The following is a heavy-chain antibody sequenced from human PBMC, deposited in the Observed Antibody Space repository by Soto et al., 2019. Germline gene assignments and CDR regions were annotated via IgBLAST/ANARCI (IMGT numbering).Heavy chain of an antibody. D-gene: IGHD5-12*01. CDR2: ISSSSSYI. CDR3: ARGMATNSFDY. V-gene: IGHV3-21*01. CDR1: GFTFSSYS. J-gene: IGHJ4*02. Sequence: EVQLVESGGGLVKPGGSLRLSCAASGFTFSSYSMNWVRQAPGKGLEWVSSISSSSSYIYYADSVKGRFTISRDNAKNALYLQMNILRAEDTAVYYCARGMATNSFDYWGQGTLVTVSS.